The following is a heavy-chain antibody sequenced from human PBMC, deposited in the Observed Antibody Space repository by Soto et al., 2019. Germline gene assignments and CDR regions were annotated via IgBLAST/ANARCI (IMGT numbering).Heavy chain of an antibody. CDR1: GGSISSGGYY. V-gene: IGHV4-31*03. J-gene: IGHJ5*02. CDR2: IYYSGST. CDR3: ARETLAKNNWFDP. Sequence: QVQLQESGPGLVKPSQTLSLTCTVSGGSISSGGYYWSWIRQHPGKSLEWIGYIYYSGSTYYNPSLKSRVTISVDTSKKQFSLKVCSVTAADTAVYYCARETLAKNNWFDPWGQGTLVIVSS.